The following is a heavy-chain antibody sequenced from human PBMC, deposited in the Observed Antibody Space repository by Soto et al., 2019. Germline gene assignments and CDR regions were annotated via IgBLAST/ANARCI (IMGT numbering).Heavy chain of an antibody. CDR2: IYYSGST. J-gene: IGHJ6*02. V-gene: IGHV4-30-4*01. Sequence: SETLSLTCTVSGGSISSGDYYWSWIRQPPGKGLEWIGYIYYSGSTYYNPSLKSRVTISVDTSKNQFSLKLSSVTAADTAVYYCARETRVDYYYGMDVWGQGTTVTVSS. CDR1: GGSISSGDYY. D-gene: IGHD3-10*01. CDR3: ARETRVDYYYGMDV.